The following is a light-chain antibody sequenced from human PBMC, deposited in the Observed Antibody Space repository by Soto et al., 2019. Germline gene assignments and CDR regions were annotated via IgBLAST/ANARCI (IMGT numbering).Light chain of an antibody. CDR3: QQCNNWPRT. Sequence: EIVFTQSPATLSLSPGERATLSCRASQSVSSYLAWYQQKPGQAPRLLIYGAFNRATGIPARFSGSGSGTEFTLTISSLQSEDFAVDDGQQCNNWPRTFGQGIKVDIK. J-gene: IGKJ1*01. CDR2: GAF. V-gene: IGKV3-11*01. CDR1: QSVSSY.